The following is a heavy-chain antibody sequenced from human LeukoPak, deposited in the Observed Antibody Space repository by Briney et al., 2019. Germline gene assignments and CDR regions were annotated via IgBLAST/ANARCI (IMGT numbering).Heavy chain of an antibody. V-gene: IGHV6-1*01. CDR2: TYYLSKWYN. CDR3: ASGYGFGFTY. D-gene: IGHD5-18*01. CDR1: GDSVSSHRVA. J-gene: IGHJ4*02. Sequence: SQTLSLTCVISGDSVSSHRVAWNWIRQSPSRGLEWLGRTYYLSKWYNDYAVSVKSRITINPDTSKNQFSLQLNSMTPDDTAVYYCASGYGFGFTYWGQGSLVTVSS.